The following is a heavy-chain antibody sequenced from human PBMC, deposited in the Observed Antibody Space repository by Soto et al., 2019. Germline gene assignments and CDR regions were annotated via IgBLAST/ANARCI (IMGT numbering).Heavy chain of an antibody. CDR3: ATGVIWIGYFTVDS. Sequence: QVHLVQSGAEVKKPGSSVKVSCKASGGSFGNSAINWVRQTPGQGLEWLGGFIPVYLTLKSAQKFQGRVTFTADESTGTASMTLSSLASDDTAVYYCATGVIWIGYFTVDSWGQGTRVTVSS. CDR2: FIPVYLTL. D-gene: IGHD3-3*01. CDR1: GGSFGNSA. V-gene: IGHV1-69*01. J-gene: IGHJ4*02.